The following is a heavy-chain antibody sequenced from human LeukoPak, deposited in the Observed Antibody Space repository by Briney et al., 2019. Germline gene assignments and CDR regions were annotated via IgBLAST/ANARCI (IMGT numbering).Heavy chain of an antibody. Sequence: SETLSLTCAVYGGSFSGYYWSWIRQPPGKGLEWIGAINHRGSTNYNTSLKSRVTIPVETSKNQFSLKLSSVTAAATAVYCCARGRRAARFVTIEFDYWGQGALVTVSS. V-gene: IGHV4-34*01. D-gene: IGHD6-6*01. J-gene: IGHJ4*02. CDR3: ARGRRAARFVTIEFDY. CDR1: GGSFSGYY. CDR2: INHRGST.